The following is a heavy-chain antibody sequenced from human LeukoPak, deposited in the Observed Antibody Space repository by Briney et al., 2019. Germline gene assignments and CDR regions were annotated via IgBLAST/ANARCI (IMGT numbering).Heavy chain of an antibody. V-gene: IGHV4-34*01. CDR3: ARGGEYSYGYKAYLYMDV. CDR2: INHSGST. CDR1: GGSFSGYY. Sequence: PSETLSLTCAVYGGSFSGYYWSRIRQPPGKGLEWIGEINHSGSTNYNPSLKSRATISVDTSKNQFSLKLSSVTAADTAVYYCARGGEYSYGYKAYLYMDVWGKGTTVTVSS. D-gene: IGHD5-18*01. J-gene: IGHJ6*03.